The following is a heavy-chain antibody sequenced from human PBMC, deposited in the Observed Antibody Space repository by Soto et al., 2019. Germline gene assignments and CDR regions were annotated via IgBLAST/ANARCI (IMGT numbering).Heavy chain of an antibody. D-gene: IGHD4-17*01. J-gene: IGHJ6*03. CDR3: ARRFTVTTVIAYMGV. CDR2: ISAYNGNT. V-gene: IGHV1-18*01. CDR1: GYTFTSYG. Sequence: ASVKVSCKASGYTFTSYGISWVRQAPGQGLEWMGWISAYNGNTNYAQKLQGRVTMTTDTSTSTAYMELRSLRSDDTAVYYCARRFTVTTVIAYMGVWGKGTTVTVSS.